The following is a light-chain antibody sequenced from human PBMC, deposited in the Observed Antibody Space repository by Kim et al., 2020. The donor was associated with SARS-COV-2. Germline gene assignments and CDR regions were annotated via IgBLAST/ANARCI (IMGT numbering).Light chain of an antibody. V-gene: IGKV3-11*01. CDR1: QSVSSY. Sequence: SPEERATLSCRASQSVSSYLAWYQQKPGQAPRLLVYDASNRATGIPARFSGSGSGTDFTLTISSLEPEDFAVYYCQQRSNWPGFTFGPGTKVDIK. CDR3: QQRSNWPGFT. J-gene: IGKJ3*01. CDR2: DAS.